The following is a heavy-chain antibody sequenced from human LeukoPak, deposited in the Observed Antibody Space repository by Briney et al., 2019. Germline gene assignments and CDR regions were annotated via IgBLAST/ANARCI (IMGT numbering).Heavy chain of an antibody. CDR1: GFTFGDYA. J-gene: IGHJ6*03. CDR2: IRSKAYGGTT. V-gene: IGHV3-49*04. Sequence: GGSLRLSCTASGFTFGDYAMSWVRQAPGKGLEWVGFIRSKAYGGTTEYAASVKGRFTISRDDSKSTAYLQMNSLKTEDTAVYYCTRVFPRGLYYYYYMDVWVKGTTVTVSS. CDR3: TRVFPRGLYYYYYMDV.